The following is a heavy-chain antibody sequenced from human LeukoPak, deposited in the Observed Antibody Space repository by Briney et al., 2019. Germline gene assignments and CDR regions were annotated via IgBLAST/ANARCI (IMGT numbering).Heavy chain of an antibody. Sequence: GGSLRLSCAASGFTFSSYSMNWVRQAPVKGLEWVSSISSSSSYIYYADSVKGRFTISRDNAKNSLYLQMNSLRAEDTAVYYCARDPQLIVVVDGGSWAFDYWGQGTLVTVSS. J-gene: IGHJ4*02. CDR3: ARDPQLIVVVDGGSWAFDY. D-gene: IGHD3-22*01. CDR1: GFTFSSYS. CDR2: ISSSSSYI. V-gene: IGHV3-21*01.